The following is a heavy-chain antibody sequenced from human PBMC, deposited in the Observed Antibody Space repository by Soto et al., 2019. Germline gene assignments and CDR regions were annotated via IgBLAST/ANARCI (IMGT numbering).Heavy chain of an antibody. CDR1: GFTVSNNY. J-gene: IGHJ4*02. V-gene: IGHV3-53*01. Sequence: EVQLVESGGGLIQPGGSLRLCCAASGFTVSNNYMRWVREAPGKGLEWVSLIYSGGSTHYADSVKGRFTIARDNSKNTLYLQMTSLRVEDTAVYYCARDPPGIAASGGGGWGQGTLVTVSS. D-gene: IGHD6-13*01. CDR3: ARDPPGIAASGGGG. CDR2: IYSGGST.